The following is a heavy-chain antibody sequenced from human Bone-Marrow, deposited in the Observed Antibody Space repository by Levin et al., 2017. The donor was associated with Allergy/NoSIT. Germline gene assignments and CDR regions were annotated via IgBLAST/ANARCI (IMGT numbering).Heavy chain of an antibody. V-gene: IGHV3-11*03. J-gene: IGHJ5*02. CDR1: GFTISDFY. CDR3: ARSTTMTVDWFDP. D-gene: IGHD4-23*01. CDR2: ISRDNIYT. Sequence: LSLTCAASGFTISDFYMSWIRQAPGKGLEWVSFISRDNIYTNYADSVKGRFIISRDNAKNSLSLQMNSLRAEDTAVYYCARSTTMTVDWFDPWGQGTRVTVSS.